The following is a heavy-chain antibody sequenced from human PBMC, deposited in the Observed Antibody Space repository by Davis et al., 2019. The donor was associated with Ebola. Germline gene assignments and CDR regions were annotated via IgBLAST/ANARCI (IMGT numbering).Heavy chain of an antibody. CDR3: ARFWGYGDYVLDY. D-gene: IGHD4-17*01. CDR1: GGTFSSYA. Sequence: SVKVSCKASGGTFSSYAISWVRQAPGQGLEWMGGIIPIFGTANYAQKFQGRVTITADKSTSTAYMELSSLRSEDTAVYYCARFWGYGDYVLDYWGQGTLVTVSS. CDR2: IIPIFGTA. V-gene: IGHV1-69*06. J-gene: IGHJ4*02.